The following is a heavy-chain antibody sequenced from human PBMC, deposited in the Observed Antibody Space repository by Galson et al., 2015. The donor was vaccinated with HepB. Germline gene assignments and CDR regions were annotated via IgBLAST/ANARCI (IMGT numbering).Heavy chain of an antibody. J-gene: IGHJ3*02. CDR2: IIPIFGIA. CDR1: GGTFSSYT. CDR3: ARPYDSSGFHDAFDI. D-gene: IGHD3-22*01. V-gene: IGHV1-69*02. Sequence: SVKVSCKASGGTFSSYTISWVRQVPGQGLEWMGRIIPIFGIANYAQKFQGRVTITADKSTSTAYMELSSLRSEDTAVYYCARPYDSSGFHDAFDIWGQGTMVTVSS.